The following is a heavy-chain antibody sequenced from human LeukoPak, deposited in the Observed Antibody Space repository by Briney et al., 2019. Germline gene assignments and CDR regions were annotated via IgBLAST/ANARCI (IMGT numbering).Heavy chain of an antibody. V-gene: IGHV3-53*01. CDR2: IYSGGST. D-gene: IGHD1-26*01. CDR3: ARAIGDAFDI. Sequence: GGSLRLSCAASGFTVSSNYMTWVRQAPGKGLEWVSVIYSGGSTYYADSVKGRFTISRDNSKNTPYLQMNSLRAEDTAVYYCARAIGDAFDIWGQGTMVTVSS. J-gene: IGHJ3*02. CDR1: GFTVSSNY.